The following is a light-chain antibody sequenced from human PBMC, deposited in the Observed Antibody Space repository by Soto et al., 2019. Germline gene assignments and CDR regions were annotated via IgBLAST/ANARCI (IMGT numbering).Light chain of an antibody. Sequence: EIVLTQSPGTLSLFPGERATLSCRASQSISSNYLAWYQQKPGQAPRLLIHGASNRATCIPDRFSGAGSGTDFTLTISRLEPEDFAVYYCHQYGSAPAWTFGQGTKVEIK. CDR2: GAS. CDR1: QSISSNY. J-gene: IGKJ1*01. CDR3: HQYGSAPAWT. V-gene: IGKV3-20*01.